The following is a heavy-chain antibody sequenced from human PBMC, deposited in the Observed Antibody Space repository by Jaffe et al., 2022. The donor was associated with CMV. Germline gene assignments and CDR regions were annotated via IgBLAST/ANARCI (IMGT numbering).Heavy chain of an antibody. CDR1: GFTFDDYA. J-gene: IGHJ6*02. CDR3: AKDLGGGDLGYCSSTSCYTYYYYGMDV. D-gene: IGHD2-2*02. CDR2: ISWNSGSI. Sequence: EVQLVESGGGLVQPGRSLRLSCAASGFTFDDYAMHWVRQAPGKGLEWVSGISWNSGSIGYADSVKGRFTISRDNAKNSLYLQMNSLRAEDTALYYCAKDLGGGDLGYCSSTSCYTYYYYGMDVWGQGTTVTVSS. V-gene: IGHV3-9*01.